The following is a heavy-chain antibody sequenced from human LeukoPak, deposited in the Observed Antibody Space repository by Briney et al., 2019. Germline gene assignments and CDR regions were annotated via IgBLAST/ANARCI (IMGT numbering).Heavy chain of an antibody. CDR1: GFTFTKYW. CDR3: AREVWGPEY. V-gene: IGHV3-7*01. J-gene: IGHJ4*02. D-gene: IGHD1-14*01. CDR2: IKQDGSDK. Sequence: GGSLRLSRAASGFTFTKYWMTWVRQAPGKGLEWVGNIKQDGSDKNYMDSVKGRFTISRDNTKNSVYLQMSSLRAEDTAVYYCAREVWGPEYWGQGPWSLSPQ.